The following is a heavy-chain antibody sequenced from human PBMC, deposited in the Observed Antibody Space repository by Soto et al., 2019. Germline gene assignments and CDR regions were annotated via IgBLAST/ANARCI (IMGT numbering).Heavy chain of an antibody. CDR3: ARGTLGMAYDYIWGSYRPDDY. D-gene: IGHD3-16*02. CDR2: IYQSGST. J-gene: IGHJ4*02. Sequence: QVQLQESGPGLVKPSGTLSLTCAVSRGSISSSNWWSWVRRPPGTGLEWLGEIYQSGSTNYNPALKRRVTPSVDKSKNQFSLKLSSVTAADTAVYYCARGTLGMAYDYIWGSYRPDDYGGQVTLVTFSS. CDR1: RGSISSSNW. V-gene: IGHV4-4*02.